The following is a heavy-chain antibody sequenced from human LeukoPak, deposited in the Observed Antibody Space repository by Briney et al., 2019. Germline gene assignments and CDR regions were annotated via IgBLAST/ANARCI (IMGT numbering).Heavy chain of an antibody. D-gene: IGHD3-9*01. V-gene: IGHV3-66*01. CDR1: GFTFSSYA. CDR2: IYSGGST. CDR3: AGTYYDILTGYYFY. J-gene: IGHJ4*02. Sequence: GGSLRLSCAASGFTFSSYAMSWVRQAPGKGLEWVSVIYSGGSTYYADSVKGRFTISRDNSKNTLYLQMNSLRAEDTAVYYCAGTYYDILTGYYFYWGQGTLVTVSS.